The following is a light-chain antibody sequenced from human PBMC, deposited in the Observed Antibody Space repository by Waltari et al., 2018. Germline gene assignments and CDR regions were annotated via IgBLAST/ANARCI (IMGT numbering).Light chain of an antibody. V-gene: IGLV2-23*02. CDR1: SSVVGSYNL. CDR2: EVS. Sequence: QSALTQPASVSGSPGQSITISCTGTSSVVGSYNLVSWYQQPPGKAPKLLIYEVSKRPSGVSNRFSGSKSGNTASLTISGLQAEDEADYYCCSYAGSSTLVFGGGTKLTVL. CDR3: CSYAGSSTLV. J-gene: IGLJ2*01.